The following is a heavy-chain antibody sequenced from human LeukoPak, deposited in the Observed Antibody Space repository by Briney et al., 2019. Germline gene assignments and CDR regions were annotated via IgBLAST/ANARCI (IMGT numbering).Heavy chain of an antibody. CDR3: ARGRIGYCTNGVCYTAHAFDY. D-gene: IGHD2-8*01. CDR2: ISYDGSNK. Sequence: GGSLRLSCAASGFTFSSYARHWVRQAPGKGLEWVAVISYDGSNKYYADSVKGRFTISRDNSKNTLYLQMNSLRAEDTAVYYCARGRIGYCTNGVCYTAHAFDYWGQGTLVTVSS. CDR1: GFTFSSYA. V-gene: IGHV3-30-3*01. J-gene: IGHJ4*02.